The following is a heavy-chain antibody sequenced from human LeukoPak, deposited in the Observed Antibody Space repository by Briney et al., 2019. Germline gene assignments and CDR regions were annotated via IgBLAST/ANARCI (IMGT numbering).Heavy chain of an antibody. CDR1: GFTFSSYS. V-gene: IGHV3-21*01. CDR3: AREGRGGYSYGPNDAFDI. Sequence: PGGSLRLSCAASGFTFSSYSMNWVRQAPGKGLEWVSSISSSSSYIYYADSVKGRFTISRDNAKNSLYLQMNSLRAEDTAVYYCAREGRGGYSYGPNDAFDIWGQGTMVTVSS. D-gene: IGHD5-18*01. CDR2: ISSSSSYI. J-gene: IGHJ3*02.